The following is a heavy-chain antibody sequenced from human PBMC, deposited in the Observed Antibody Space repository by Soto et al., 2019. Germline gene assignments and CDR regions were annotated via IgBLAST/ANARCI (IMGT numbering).Heavy chain of an antibody. CDR1: GFTFSSYA. CDR3: EKVWLYCTNGVCYNFDY. V-gene: IGHV3-23*01. D-gene: IGHD2-8*01. CDR2: ISGSGGST. Sequence: PGGSLRLSWAASGFTFSSYAMSWVRQAPGKGLEWVSAISGSGGSTYYADSVKGRFTISRDNSKNTLYLQMNSLRAEDTAVYYCEKVWLYCTNGVCYNFDYWGQGTLVTAPQ. J-gene: IGHJ4*02.